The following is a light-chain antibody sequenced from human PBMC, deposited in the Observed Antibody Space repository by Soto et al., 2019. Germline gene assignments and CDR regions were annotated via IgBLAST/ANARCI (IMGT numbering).Light chain of an antibody. J-gene: IGKJ1*01. V-gene: IGKV3-11*01. CDR1: QSVGLS. Sequence: VLTQPPATLSRYPGGGLPLSCRASQSVGLSLAWYQQKPGQAPRLLIYDASERASGIPARFSGSGSGTDFTLTISSLEPEDFAVYYCQQGTSWPPCTFGEGTKV. CDR3: QQGTSWPPCT. CDR2: DAS.